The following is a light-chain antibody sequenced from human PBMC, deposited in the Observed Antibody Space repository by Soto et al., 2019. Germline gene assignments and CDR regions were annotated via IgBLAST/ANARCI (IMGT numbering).Light chain of an antibody. CDR1: QSVSSN. Sequence: EIVRTQSPATLSVSPGERATLSCSARQSVSSNLAWYQQKPGQAPRLLIYGASTRATGIPARFSGSGSGTEFTLTISSLQSEDFAIYYCQQYNNWLWTFGQGTKVEIK. J-gene: IGKJ1*01. CDR2: GAS. V-gene: IGKV3-15*01. CDR3: QQYNNWLWT.